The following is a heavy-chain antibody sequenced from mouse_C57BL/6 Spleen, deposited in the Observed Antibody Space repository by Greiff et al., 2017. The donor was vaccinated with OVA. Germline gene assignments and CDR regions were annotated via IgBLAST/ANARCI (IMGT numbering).Heavy chain of an antibody. D-gene: IGHD2-4*01. Sequence: QVQLQQSGPELVKPGASVKISCKASGYAFSSSWMNWVKQRPGKGLEWIGRIYPGDGDTNYNGKFKGKATLTADKSSSTAYMQLSSLTSEDSAVYFGARSGFYYDYDGLWGTGTTVTVSS. CDR3: ARSGFYYDYDGL. V-gene: IGHV1-82*01. CDR2: IYPGDGDT. J-gene: IGHJ1*03. CDR1: GYAFSSSW.